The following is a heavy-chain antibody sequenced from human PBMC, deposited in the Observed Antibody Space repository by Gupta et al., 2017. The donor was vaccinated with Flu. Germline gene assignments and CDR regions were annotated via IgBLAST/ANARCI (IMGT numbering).Heavy chain of an antibody. CDR1: GFDFSRYD. Sequence: EVQLSESGGGLIQPGGSLRLSCAACGFDFSRYDMHWIRQVPGRGLEWFSSIGTKSDTLYPPSLKGRFIISRGNSQTYLCLQINGLRAEDTAIYYCARSPTSGWRTHVDSWGQGTLVTVSS. V-gene: IGHV3-13*01. CDR2: IGTKSDT. J-gene: IGHJ4*02. CDR3: ARSPTSGWRTHVDS. D-gene: IGHD6-19*01.